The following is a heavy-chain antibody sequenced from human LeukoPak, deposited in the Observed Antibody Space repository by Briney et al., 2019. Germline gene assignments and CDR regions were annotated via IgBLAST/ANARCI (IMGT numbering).Heavy chain of an antibody. CDR1: GFTFSSYS. D-gene: IGHD3-22*01. CDR3: ARDDGRYYDSSGWDY. CDR2: ISSSSSTI. V-gene: IGHV3-48*04. J-gene: IGHJ4*02. Sequence: QAGGPLRLSCAASGFTFSSYSMNWVRQAPGKGLEWVSYISSSSSTIYYADSVKGRFIISRDNARNSLYLQMNSLRAEDTAVYYCARDDGRYYDSSGWDYWGQGTLVTVSS.